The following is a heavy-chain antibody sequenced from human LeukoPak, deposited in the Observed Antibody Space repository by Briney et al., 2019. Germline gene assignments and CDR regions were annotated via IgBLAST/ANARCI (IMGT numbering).Heavy chain of an antibody. V-gene: IGHV1-2*02. D-gene: IGHD3-10*01. J-gene: IGHJ3*02. CDR1: GYTFTGYY. CDR3: ARPPSMVRGVIEAFDI. Sequence: ASVKVSCNASGYTFTGYYMHWLRQAPGQGLEWMGWINPNSGGTNYAQKFQGRVTMTRDTSISTAYMELSRLRSDDTAVYYCARPPSMVRGVIEAFDIWGQGTMVTVSS. CDR2: INPNSGGT.